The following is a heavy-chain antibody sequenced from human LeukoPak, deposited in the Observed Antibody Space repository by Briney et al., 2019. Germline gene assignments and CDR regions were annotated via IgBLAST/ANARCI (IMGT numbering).Heavy chain of an antibody. CDR3: AKDARITMIVVVRGARPYYFDY. J-gene: IGHJ4*02. Sequence: PGGTLRLSCAASGFTFSSYGMSWVRQAPGKGLEWVSSISGAGTGTYYADSVKGRFTISRDNSKNMLYLQMNSLRAEDTAVYYCAKDARITMIVVVRGARPYYFDYWGQGTLVTVSA. D-gene: IGHD3-22*01. V-gene: IGHV3-23*01. CDR2: ISGAGTGT. CDR1: GFTFSSYG.